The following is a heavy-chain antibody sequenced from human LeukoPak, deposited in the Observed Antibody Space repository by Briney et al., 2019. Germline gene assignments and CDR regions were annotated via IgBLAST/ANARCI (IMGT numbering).Heavy chain of an antibody. D-gene: IGHD2-2*01. V-gene: IGHV1-69*02. Sequence: SVKVSCKASGGTFSSYTISWVRQAPGQGLEWMGRIIPILGIANYAQKFQGRVTITADESTSTAYMELSSLRSEDTAVYYCAGWPQVVPFHARFDPWGQGTLVTVSS. CDR2: IIPILGIA. CDR3: AGWPQVVPFHARFDP. CDR1: GGTFSSYT. J-gene: IGHJ5*02.